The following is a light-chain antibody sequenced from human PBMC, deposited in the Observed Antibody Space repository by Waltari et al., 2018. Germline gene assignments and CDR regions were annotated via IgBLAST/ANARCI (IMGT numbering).Light chain of an antibody. CDR2: AAS. CDR1: QGIDNS. CDR3: QQYYSTLIT. V-gene: IGKV1-NL1*01. Sequence: DIQMTQSPFSLSASVGDRVTITCRASQGIDNSLAWYQQKPGKAPKLLPYAASTLESGVPSRFSGSGSGTEYTLTISGLQPDDFATYFCQQYYSTLITFGQGTRLEIK. J-gene: IGKJ5*01.